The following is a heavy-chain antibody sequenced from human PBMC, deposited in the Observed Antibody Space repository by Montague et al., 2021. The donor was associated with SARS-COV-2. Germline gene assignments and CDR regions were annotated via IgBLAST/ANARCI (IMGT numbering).Heavy chain of an antibody. D-gene: IGHD2-15*01. CDR1: GDSVSGNTVT. CDR3: ARTTTRMLYPENAFDI. J-gene: IGHJ3*02. V-gene: IGHV6-1*01. CDR2: TYYRSKWYH. Sequence: CAISGDSVSGNTVTWNWIRQSPSRGLEWQGRTYYRSKWYHDYAISLKSRITINPDTSKNQFSLQLSSVAPEDTAVFYCARTTTRMLYPENAFDIWGQGTMVTVSS.